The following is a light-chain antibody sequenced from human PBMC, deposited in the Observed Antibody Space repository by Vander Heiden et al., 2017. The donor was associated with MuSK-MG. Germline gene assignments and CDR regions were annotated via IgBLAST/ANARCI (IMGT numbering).Light chain of an antibody. J-gene: IGLJ2*01. V-gene: IGLV1-40*01. CDR3: QSYDSSRSGSV. CDR2: GNS. CDR1: SSNIGAGYD. Sequence: QSVRTQPPSVSAAPGQRVPISCTGSSSNIGAGYDVHWYQQLPGTAPNLLIYGNSNRPSGVPDRFSGSKSGTSASLAITGLQAEDEADYYCQSYDSSRSGSVFGGGTKLTVL.